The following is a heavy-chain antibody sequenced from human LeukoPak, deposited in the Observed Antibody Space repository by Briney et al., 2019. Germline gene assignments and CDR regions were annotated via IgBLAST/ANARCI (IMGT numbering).Heavy chain of an antibody. CDR3: AKDQRYYDFWSGYPEPLDY. D-gene: IGHD3-3*01. V-gene: IGHV3-30-3*01. J-gene: IGHJ4*02. Sequence: PGGSLRLSCAASGFTFTNYATHWVRQAPGKGLEWVAVISKDGSNKYYTDSVKGRFTISRDNSKNTLYLQMNSLRAEDTAVYYCAKDQRYYDFWSGYPEPLDYWGQGTLVTVSS. CDR1: GFTFTNYA. CDR2: ISKDGSNK.